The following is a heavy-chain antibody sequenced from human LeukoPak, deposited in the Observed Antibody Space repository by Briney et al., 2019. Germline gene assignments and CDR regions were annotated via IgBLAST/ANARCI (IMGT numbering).Heavy chain of an antibody. V-gene: IGHV1-2*02. J-gene: IGHJ6*02. Sequence: GASVKVSCKASGYTFTGYYMHWVRQAPGQGLEWMGWINPNSGGTNYAQKFQGRVTMTRDTSISTAYMELSRLRSDDTAVYYCAREPKTYYEILTGYPLGMDVWGQGTTVTVSS. D-gene: IGHD3-9*01. CDR3: AREPKTYYEILTGYPLGMDV. CDR1: GYTFTGYY. CDR2: INPNSGGT.